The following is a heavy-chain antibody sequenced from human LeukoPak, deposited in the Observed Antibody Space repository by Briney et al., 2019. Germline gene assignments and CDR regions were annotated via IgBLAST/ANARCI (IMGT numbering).Heavy chain of an antibody. CDR2: ISTYNGNT. V-gene: IGHV1-18*01. CDR3: ARGQFGQPSSDY. D-gene: IGHD3-10*01. J-gene: IGHJ4*02. Sequence: ASVKVSCKASGYTFTSYGITWVRQAPGQGLEWMGYISTYNGNTKYAQKLQGRVTMTTDTSSTTAYMELRSLTSDDTAVYYCARGQFGQPSSDYWGQGTLLTVSS. CDR1: GYTFTSYG.